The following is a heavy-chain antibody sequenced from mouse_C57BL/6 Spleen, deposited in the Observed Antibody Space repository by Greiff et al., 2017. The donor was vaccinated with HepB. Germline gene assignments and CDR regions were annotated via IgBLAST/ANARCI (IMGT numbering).Heavy chain of an antibody. CDR3: ASSYWAYAMDY. V-gene: IGHV5-17*01. J-gene: IGHJ4*01. Sequence: EVQLQESGGGLVKPGGSLKLSCAASGFTFSDYGMHWVRQAPEKGLEWVAYISSGSSTIYYADTVKGRFTISRDNAKNTLFLQMTSLRSEDTAMYYCASSYWAYAMDYWGQGTSVTVSS. CDR1: GFTFSDYG. CDR2: ISSGSSTI. D-gene: IGHD1-1*01.